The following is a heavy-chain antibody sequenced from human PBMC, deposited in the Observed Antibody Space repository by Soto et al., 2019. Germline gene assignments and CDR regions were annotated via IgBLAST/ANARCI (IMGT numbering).Heavy chain of an antibody. Sequence: PSETLSLTCAVYGGSFSGYYWSWIRQPPGKGLEWIGEINHSGSTNYNPSLKSRVTISVDTSKNQFSLKLSSVTAADTAAYYCAREIAVAPYYYYGMDVWGQGTTVTVSS. CDR2: INHSGST. J-gene: IGHJ6*02. CDR3: AREIAVAPYYYYGMDV. CDR1: GGSFSGYY. V-gene: IGHV4-34*01. D-gene: IGHD6-19*01.